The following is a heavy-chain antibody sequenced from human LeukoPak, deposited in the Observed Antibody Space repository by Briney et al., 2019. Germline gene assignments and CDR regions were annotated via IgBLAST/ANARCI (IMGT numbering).Heavy chain of an antibody. CDR1: GGTFSSYA. D-gene: IGHD3-10*01. J-gene: IGHJ4*02. CDR2: IIPIFGTA. V-gene: IGHV1-69*13. Sequence: ASVKVSCKASGGTFSSYAISWVRQAPGQGLEWMGGIIPIFGTANYAQKFQGRVTITADESTSTAYMELSSLRSEDTAVYYCAREAPPAPGSGSYPYYFDYWGQGTLVTVSS. CDR3: AREAPPAPGSGSYPYYFDY.